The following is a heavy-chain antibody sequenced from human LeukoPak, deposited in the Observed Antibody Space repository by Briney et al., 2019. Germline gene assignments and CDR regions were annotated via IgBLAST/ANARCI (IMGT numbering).Heavy chain of an antibody. CDR1: GGSINSGRYY. D-gene: IGHD2/OR15-2a*01. V-gene: IGHV4-39*07. J-gene: IGHJ6*03. CDR2: IYYSGST. CDR3: AVITDRPGGNYYYYMDV. Sequence: SETLSLTCTVSGGSINSGRYYWGWIRQPPGKGLQWIGNIYYSGSTYYNPSLKSRVTISVDTSKNQFSLKLSSVTAADTAVYYCAVITDRPGGNYYYYMDVWGKGTTVAVSS.